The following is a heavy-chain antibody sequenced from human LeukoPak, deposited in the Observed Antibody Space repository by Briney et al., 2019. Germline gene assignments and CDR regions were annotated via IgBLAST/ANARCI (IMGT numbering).Heavy chain of an antibody. D-gene: IGHD3-9*01. Sequence: ASVKVSCKASGYTFTSYDINWVRQATGQGLEWMGWMNPNSGITGYAQKFQGRVTMTRNTSISTAYMELSSRRSEDTAVYYCAREADILTGVDYWGQGTLVTVSS. J-gene: IGHJ4*02. CDR1: GYTFTSYD. V-gene: IGHV1-8*01. CDR2: MNPNSGIT. CDR3: AREADILTGVDY.